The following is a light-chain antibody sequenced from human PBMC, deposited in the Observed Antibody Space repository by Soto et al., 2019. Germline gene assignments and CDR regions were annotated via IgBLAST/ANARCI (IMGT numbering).Light chain of an antibody. CDR1: QSVSSN. Sequence: EIVLTQSPATLSLSPGERATLSCRASQSVSSNLAWYQQKPGQAPRLLIYDASNRATGVPATFSGSGSETEFTLTISRLQPDDFATYFCHSRAFGQGTRLENK. J-gene: IGKJ5*01. CDR2: DAS. V-gene: IGKV3-11*01. CDR3: HSRA.